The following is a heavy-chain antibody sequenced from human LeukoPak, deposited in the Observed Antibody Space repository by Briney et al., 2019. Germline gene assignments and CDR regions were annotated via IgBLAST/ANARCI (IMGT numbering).Heavy chain of an antibody. CDR3: ARAPVVRRWAIFGVARSVGWYFDL. D-gene: IGHD3-3*01. CDR1: GFTFSSNY. V-gene: IGHV3-53*01. J-gene: IGHJ2*01. CDR2: IYSGGST. Sequence: EPGGSLRLSCAASGFTFSSNYMSWVRQAPGKGLEWVSVIYSGGSTYYADSVKGRFTISRDNSKNTLYLQMNSLRAEDTAVYYCARAPVVRRWAIFGVARSVGWYFDLWGRGTLVTVSS.